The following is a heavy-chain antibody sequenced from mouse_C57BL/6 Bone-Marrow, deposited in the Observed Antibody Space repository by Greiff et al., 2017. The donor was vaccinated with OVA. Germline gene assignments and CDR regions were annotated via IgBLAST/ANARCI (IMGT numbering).Heavy chain of an antibody. J-gene: IGHJ2*01. CDR1: GYTFPSYW. Sequence: QVQLQQSGAELVKPGASVKLSCKASGYTFPSYWMHWVKQRPGQGLEWIGMIHPNSGSTNYNEKLKSKATLTVDKSSSTAYMQLSSLTSEDSAVYSCARGSDYDRRDYFDYWGQGTTLTVSS. CDR3: ARGSDYDRRDYFDY. CDR2: IHPNSGST. V-gene: IGHV1-64*01. D-gene: IGHD2-4*01.